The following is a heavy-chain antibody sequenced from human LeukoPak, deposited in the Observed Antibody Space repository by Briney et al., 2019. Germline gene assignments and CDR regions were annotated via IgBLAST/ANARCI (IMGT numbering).Heavy chain of an antibody. D-gene: IGHD4/OR15-4a*01. CDR1: GFNFINTW. CDR2: IKNDGSGI. V-gene: IGHV3-74*01. Sequence: QPGGSLRLSCAASGFNFINTWMHWLRQAPGKRLVWVARIKNDGSGIIYADSVKGRFTISRDNSKNTLYLQMNSLRAEDTAVYYCARRAGAYSHPYDYWGQGTLVTVSS. CDR3: ARRAGAYSHPYDY. J-gene: IGHJ4*02.